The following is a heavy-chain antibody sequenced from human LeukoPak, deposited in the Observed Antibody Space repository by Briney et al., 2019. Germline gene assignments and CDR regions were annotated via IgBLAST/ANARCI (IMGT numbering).Heavy chain of an antibody. Sequence: GGSLRLSCAASGFTFSSYWMSWVRQAPGKGLEWVANIKQDGSEKYYVDSVKGRFTISRDNAKNSLYLQMNSLRAEDTAVYYCARDLGPPVYYFDYWGQGTLVTVSS. CDR1: GFTFSSYW. CDR2: IKQDGSEK. CDR3: ARDLGPPVYYFDY. J-gene: IGHJ4*02. V-gene: IGHV3-7*01.